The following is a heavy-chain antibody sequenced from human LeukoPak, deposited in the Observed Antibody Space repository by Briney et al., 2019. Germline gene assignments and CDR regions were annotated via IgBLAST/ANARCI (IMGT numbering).Heavy chain of an antibody. V-gene: IGHV3-74*01. D-gene: IGHD5/OR15-5a*01. CDR2: INSDGSST. J-gene: IGHJ4*02. CDR1: GFTFSSYW. Sequence: GGSLRLSCAASGFTFSSYWMHWVRQAPGKGLVCVSRINSDGSSTSYADSVKGRFTISRDNAKNTLYLQMNSLRAEDTAVYYCASFYEIDYWGQGTLVTVSS. CDR3: ASFYEIDY.